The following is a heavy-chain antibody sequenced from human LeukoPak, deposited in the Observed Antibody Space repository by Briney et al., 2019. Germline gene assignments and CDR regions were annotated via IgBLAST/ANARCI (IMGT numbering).Heavy chain of an antibody. Sequence: GESLKISCNGSGYXFSTYWICWVRQMPGKGLAWMGIIYPGDSDTRYSPSFQGQVTISADKSISTAYLQWSSLEASDTAMYYCARQDTAMALLAYWGQGTLVTVSS. CDR1: GYXFSTYW. CDR2: IYPGDSDT. D-gene: IGHD5-18*01. V-gene: IGHV5-51*01. J-gene: IGHJ4*02. CDR3: ARQDTAMALLAY.